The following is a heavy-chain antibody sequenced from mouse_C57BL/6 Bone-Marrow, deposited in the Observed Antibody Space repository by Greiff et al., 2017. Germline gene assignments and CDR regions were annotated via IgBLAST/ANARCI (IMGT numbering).Heavy chain of an antibody. V-gene: IGHV1-52*01. D-gene: IGHD2-4*01. Sequence: QVQLQQPGAELVRPGSSVKLSCKASGYTFTSYWMHWVKQRPIQGLEWIGNIDPSDSETHYNQTFKDKATLTVDKSSSTAYMQLISLTSEDAAVYYCARHYDYGAWFAYWGQGTLVTVSA. CDR2: IDPSDSET. CDR3: ARHYDYGAWFAY. CDR1: GYTFTSYW. J-gene: IGHJ3*01.